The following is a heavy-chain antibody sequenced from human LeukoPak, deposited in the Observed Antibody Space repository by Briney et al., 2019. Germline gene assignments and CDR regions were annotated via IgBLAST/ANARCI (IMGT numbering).Heavy chain of an antibody. CDR1: GFTFDDYA. CDR3: AKDIKSNYDGLDY. Sequence: GGSLRLSCAASGFTFDDYAMHWVRQAPGKGLEWVSGISWNSGSIGYADSVKGRFTISRDNAKNSLYLQMNSLRAEDTALYYCAKDIKSNYDGLDYWGQGTLVTVSS. CDR2: ISWNSGSI. V-gene: IGHV3-9*01. J-gene: IGHJ4*02. D-gene: IGHD4-11*01.